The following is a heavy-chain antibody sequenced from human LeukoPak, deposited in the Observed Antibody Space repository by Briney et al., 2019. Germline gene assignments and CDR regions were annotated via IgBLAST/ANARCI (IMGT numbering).Heavy chain of an antibody. CDR2: IYTTGAT. CDR1: GGSIRSYF. V-gene: IGHV4-4*07. J-gene: IGHJ4*02. Sequence: KPSETLSLACTVSGGSIRSYFWGWVRQPAGKGLEWIGRIYTTGATFYNPSLKTRLTMSIDTSKNQFSLRLTSVVAADTAVYYCARQGYTASYYFLDYWSQGTLVTVS. CDR3: ARQGYTASYYFLDY. D-gene: IGHD1-26*01.